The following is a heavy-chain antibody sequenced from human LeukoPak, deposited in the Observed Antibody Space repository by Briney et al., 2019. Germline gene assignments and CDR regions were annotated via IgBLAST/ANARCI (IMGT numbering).Heavy chain of an antibody. J-gene: IGHJ6*03. D-gene: IGHD4-11*01. CDR2: IIPIFGTA. Sequence: GASVKVSCKASGYTFTSYDINWVRQATGQGLEWMGGIIPIFGTANYAQTFQDRVTLTADESTNTAYMELNSLRSEDTAVYYRARAPSRYSNVERSVGRWFYYYMDVWGQGTTVTVSS. CDR3: ARAPSRYSNVERSVGRWFYYYMDV. V-gene: IGHV1-69*13. CDR1: GYTFTSYD.